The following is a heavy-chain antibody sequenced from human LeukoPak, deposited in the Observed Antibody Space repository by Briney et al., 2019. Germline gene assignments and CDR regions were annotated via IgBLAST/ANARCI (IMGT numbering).Heavy chain of an antibody. CDR3: ARAVGGYHFDY. D-gene: IGHD3-16*01. CDR1: SGSISSDDYY. V-gene: IGHV4-30-4*01. CDR2: IYYTGST. J-gene: IGHJ4*02. Sequence: SETLSLTCSVSSGSISSDDYYWSWIRQPPGKGLEWIGYIYYTGSTYYSPSLKSRVTISVDTSKNQFSLKLSSVTAADTAVYYCARAVGGYHFDYWGQGTLVTGSS.